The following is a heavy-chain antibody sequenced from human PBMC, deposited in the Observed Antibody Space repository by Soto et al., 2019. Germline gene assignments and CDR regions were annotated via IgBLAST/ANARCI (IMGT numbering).Heavy chain of an antibody. V-gene: IGHV1-46*01. CDR3: ARSLLQGDF. Sequence: QVQLVQSGAEVKKPGASGKVSCKASGYTFIHYYIHWVRQAPGQGLEWMAIIHPNGGSTNYAQKFRGRVTVTSGTSPTTVSMELNSLGSHDTAVYFCARSLLQGDFWGLGTLVTVSS. CDR1: GYTFIHYY. CDR2: IHPNGGST. D-gene: IGHD2-21*01. J-gene: IGHJ4*02.